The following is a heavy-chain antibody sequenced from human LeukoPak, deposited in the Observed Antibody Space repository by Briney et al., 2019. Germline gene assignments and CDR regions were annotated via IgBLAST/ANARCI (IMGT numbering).Heavy chain of an antibody. D-gene: IGHD3-22*01. CDR1: GFTFSSYA. V-gene: IGHV3-30*04. J-gene: IGHJ4*02. CDR3: ARDAWNYYDSSGYLGY. CDR2: ISYDGSNK. Sequence: GGSLRLSCAASGFTFSSYAMHWVRQAPGKGLEWVAVISYDGSNKYYADSVKGRFTISRDNSKNTPYLQMNSLRAEDTAVYYCARDAWNYYDSSGYLGYWGQGTLVTVSS.